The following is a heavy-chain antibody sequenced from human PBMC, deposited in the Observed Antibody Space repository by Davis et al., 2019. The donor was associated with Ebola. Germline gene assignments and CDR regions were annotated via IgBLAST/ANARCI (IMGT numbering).Heavy chain of an antibody. CDR3: ATTDNRVYDILTGYYKVWNYYYYYGMDV. CDR1: GYTFTSYG. V-gene: IGHV1-18*01. CDR2: ISAYNGNT. J-gene: IGHJ6*02. Sequence: ASVKVSCKASGYTFTSYGISWVRQAPGQGLEWMGWISAYNGNTNYAQKLQGRVTMTTDTSTSTAYMELRSLRSDDTAVYYCATTDNRVYDILTGYYKVWNYYYYYGMDVWGQGTTVTVSS. D-gene: IGHD3-9*01.